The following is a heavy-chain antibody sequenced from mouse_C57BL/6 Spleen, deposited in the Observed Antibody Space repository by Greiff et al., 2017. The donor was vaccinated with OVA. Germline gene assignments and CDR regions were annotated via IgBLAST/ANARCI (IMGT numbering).Heavy chain of an antibody. D-gene: IGHD1-1*01. V-gene: IGHV1-64*01. CDR1: GYTFTSYW. CDR2: IHPNSGST. Sequence: VQLQQPGAELVKPGASVKLSCKASGYTFTSYWMHWVKQRPGQGLEWIGMIHPNSGSTNYNEKFKSKATLTVDKSSSTAYMQLSSLTSEDSAVYYSARSGYGSRMGAMDYWGKGTSVTVSS. CDR3: ARSGYGSRMGAMDY. J-gene: IGHJ4*01.